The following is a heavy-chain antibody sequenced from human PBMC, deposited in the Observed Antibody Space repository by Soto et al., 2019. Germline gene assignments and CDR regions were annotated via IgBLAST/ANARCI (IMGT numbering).Heavy chain of an antibody. V-gene: IGHV1-18*01. Sequence: ASVKVSCKASGYTFTSYGISWVRQAPGQGLEWMGWISAYNGNTNYAQKLQGRVTMTTDTSTSTAYMELRSLRSDDTAVYYCARSTYYYDSTTQDCWGQGTLVTVSS. CDR3: ARSTYYYDSTTQDC. D-gene: IGHD3-22*01. CDR1: GYTFTSYG. CDR2: ISAYNGNT. J-gene: IGHJ4*02.